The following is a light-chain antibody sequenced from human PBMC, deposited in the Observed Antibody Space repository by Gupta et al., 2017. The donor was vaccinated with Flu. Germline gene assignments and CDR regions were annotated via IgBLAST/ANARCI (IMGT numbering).Light chain of an antibody. CDR3: QQYNRWPPAT. V-gene: IGKV3-15*01. CDR1: QSVSNN. CDR2: DAS. Sequence: ATLSVSPGERVTLSCTASQSVSNNVAWYQQKPGQAPRLLIYDASTRATGLPARFSGSGSGTEFTLTISSRQSEDSALYYCQQYNRWPPATFGQGTKVEIK. J-gene: IGKJ1*01.